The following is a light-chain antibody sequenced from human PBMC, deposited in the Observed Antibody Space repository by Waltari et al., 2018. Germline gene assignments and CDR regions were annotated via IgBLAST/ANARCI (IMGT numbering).Light chain of an antibody. CDR3: QQYGSSPPIT. Sequence: EIVLTQSTGTLSLSPGERANLSCRASQSVSSSYLAWYQQKPGQAPRLLIYGASSRATGIPDRFSGSGSGTDFTLTISRREPEDVAVYYCQQYGSSPPITFGQGTRLEIK. V-gene: IGKV3-20*01. J-gene: IGKJ5*01. CDR1: QSVSSSY. CDR2: GAS.